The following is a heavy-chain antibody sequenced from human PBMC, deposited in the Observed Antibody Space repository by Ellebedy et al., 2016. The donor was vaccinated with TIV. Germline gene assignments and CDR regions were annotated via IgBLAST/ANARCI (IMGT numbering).Heavy chain of an antibody. Sequence: GESLKISCAASGFSFSDYNMNWVRQAPGKGLEWVSCISSGSSYIYHTDSVKGRFTISRDNARNSLFLQMNSLRAEDTAVYFCARGDRGWALDYWGPGTLVTV. CDR3: ARGDRGWALDY. D-gene: IGHD6-19*01. CDR1: GFSFSDYN. CDR2: ISSGSSYI. V-gene: IGHV3-21*01. J-gene: IGHJ4*02.